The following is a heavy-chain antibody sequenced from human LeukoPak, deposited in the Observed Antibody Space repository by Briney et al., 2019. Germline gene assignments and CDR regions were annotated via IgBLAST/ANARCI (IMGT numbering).Heavy chain of an antibody. D-gene: IGHD3-10*01. CDR2: ISAYNGNT. Sequence: ASVKVSCKASGYTFTSYGISWVRQAPGQGLEWMGWISAYNGNTNYAQELQGRVTMTTDTSTSTAYMELRSLRSDDTAVYYCARRDKYYYGSGRYYYYYGMDVWGQGTTVTVSS. J-gene: IGHJ6*02. CDR3: ARRDKYYYGSGRYYYYYGMDV. CDR1: GYTFTSYG. V-gene: IGHV1-18*01.